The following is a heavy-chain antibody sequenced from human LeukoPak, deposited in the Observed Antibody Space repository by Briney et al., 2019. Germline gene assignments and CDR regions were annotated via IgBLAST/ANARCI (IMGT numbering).Heavy chain of an antibody. J-gene: IGHJ4*02. CDR1: GFTFSSHA. CDR2: ISGSGGST. CDR3: AKDPAGEIVGAPIDY. Sequence: PGGSLRLSCAASGFTFSSHAMSWVRQAPGKGLEWVSAISGSGGSTYYAGSVKGRFTISRDNSKNTLYLQMNSLRAEDTAVYYCAKDPAGEIVGAPIDYWGQGTLVTVSS. D-gene: IGHD1-26*01. V-gene: IGHV3-23*01.